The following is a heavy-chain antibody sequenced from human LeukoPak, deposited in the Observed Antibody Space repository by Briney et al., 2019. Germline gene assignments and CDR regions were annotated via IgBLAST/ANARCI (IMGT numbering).Heavy chain of an antibody. CDR2: IYYSGST. D-gene: IGHD5-12*01. J-gene: IGHJ4*02. V-gene: IGHV4-59*01. CDR1: GGSISSYY. Sequence: PSETLSLTCTVSGGSISSYYWSWIRQPPGKGLEWIGYIYYSGSTNYSPSLKSRVTISVDTSKNQFSLKLSSVTAADTAVYYCARVSGYDFGGFDYWGQGTLVTVSS. CDR3: ARVSGYDFGGFDY.